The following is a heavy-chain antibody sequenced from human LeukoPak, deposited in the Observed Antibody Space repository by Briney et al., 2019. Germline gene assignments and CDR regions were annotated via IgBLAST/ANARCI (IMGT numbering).Heavy chain of an antibody. CDR3: ARAAYDFWSGYYPPLYYYYMDV. CDR1: GFTFSSYA. CDR2: FSGSGGST. D-gene: IGHD3-3*01. V-gene: IGHV3-23*01. Sequence: GGSLRLSCAASGFTFSSYAMSWVRQAPGKGLEWVSTFSGSGGSTHYADSVKGRFTISRDNAKNSLYLQMNSLRAEDTAVYYCARAAYDFWSGYYPPLYYYYMDVWGKGTTVTVSS. J-gene: IGHJ6*03.